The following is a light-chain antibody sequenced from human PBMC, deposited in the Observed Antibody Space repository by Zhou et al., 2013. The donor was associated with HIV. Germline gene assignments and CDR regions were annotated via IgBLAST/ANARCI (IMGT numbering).Light chain of an antibody. CDR2: GAS. CDR3: QQYANSPQT. V-gene: IGKV3-20*01. CDR1: QPINSNY. Sequence: EIVLTQSPGTLSLSPGEKATLSCRASQPINSNYFAWYQQKPGQAPRLLVYGASTRATGIPDRFTGSGSGTDFTLTFTTLGPEDFAVYYCQQYANSPQTFGQGTKVEIK. J-gene: IGKJ2*01.